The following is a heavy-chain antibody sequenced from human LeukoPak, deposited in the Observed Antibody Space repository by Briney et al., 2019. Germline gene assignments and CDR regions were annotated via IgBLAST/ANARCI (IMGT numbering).Heavy chain of an antibody. J-gene: IGHJ5*02. CDR1: GGIISSSSYY. Sequence: SETLSLTCTVSGGIISSSSYYWGWIRQPPGKGLEWIGSIYYSGSTYYNPSLKSRVTISVDTSKNQFSLKLSSVTAADTAVYYCARAGPYNWFDPWGQGTLVTVSS. V-gene: IGHV4-39*07. CDR3: ARAGPYNWFDP. CDR2: IYYSGST.